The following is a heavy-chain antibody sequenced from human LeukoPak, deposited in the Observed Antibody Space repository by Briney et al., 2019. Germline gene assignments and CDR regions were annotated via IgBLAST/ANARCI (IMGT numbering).Heavy chain of an antibody. Sequence: GGSLRLSCAASGFTFNNFPMSWVRQVPGKGLEWVSSISGSGGTTYYAGSVRGRFTISRDNAKKTLFLQMSSLRAEDTALYYCAKDGYFHDSSGYSYFDYWGQGILVSVSS. J-gene: IGHJ4*02. CDR2: ISGSGGTT. CDR1: GFTFNNFP. D-gene: IGHD3-22*01. CDR3: AKDGYFHDSSGYSYFDY. V-gene: IGHV3-23*01.